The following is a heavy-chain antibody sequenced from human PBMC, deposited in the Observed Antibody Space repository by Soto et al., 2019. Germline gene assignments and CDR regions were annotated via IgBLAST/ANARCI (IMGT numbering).Heavy chain of an antibody. Sequence: EVQLLESGGGLVQPGGSLRLSCAPSGFIFSNYAMSWVRQARGKGLEWVSAISGSVADTYYTESVKGRFTISRDNFKNTLYLQMNSLRAEDTAVYYCAKDTGRGGGSVFDYWGQGTLVTVSS. D-gene: IGHD2-15*01. CDR2: ISGSVADT. J-gene: IGHJ4*02. CDR3: AKDTGRGGGSVFDY. V-gene: IGHV3-23*01. CDR1: GFIFSNYA.